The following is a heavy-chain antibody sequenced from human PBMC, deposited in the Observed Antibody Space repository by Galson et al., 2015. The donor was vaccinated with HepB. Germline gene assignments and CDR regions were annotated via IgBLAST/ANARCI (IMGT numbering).Heavy chain of an antibody. J-gene: IGHJ5*02. CDR3: ARDPGITMVRGEGRFDP. CDR2: IIPILGIA. Sequence: RQAPGQGLEWMGRIIPILGIANYAQKFQGRVTITADKSTSTAYMELSSLRSEDTAVYYCARDPGITMVRGEGRFDPWGQGTLVTVSS. V-gene: IGHV1-69*04. D-gene: IGHD3-10*01.